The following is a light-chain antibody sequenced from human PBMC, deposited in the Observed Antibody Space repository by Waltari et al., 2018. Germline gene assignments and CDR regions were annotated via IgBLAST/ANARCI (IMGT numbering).Light chain of an antibody. J-gene: IGLJ3*02. CDR3: QTGGHGTWV. CDR1: SGHINNV. Sequence: QLVLTQSPSASASLGASVKLTCTLSSGHINNVIAWLQQRQEKGPRYLMKVNSDGSHSKGDEIPDRFSGSGSGAERYLSISSLQSEDEADYICQTGGHGTWVFGGGTKLTVL. CDR2: VNSDGSH. V-gene: IGLV4-69*01.